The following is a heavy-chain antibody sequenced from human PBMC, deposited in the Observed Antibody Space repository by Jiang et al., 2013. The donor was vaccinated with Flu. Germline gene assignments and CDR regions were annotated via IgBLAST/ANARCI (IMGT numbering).Heavy chain of an antibody. Sequence: QLLESGGGLVQPGGSLRLSCAASGFTFSNYAMSWVRQAPGKGLEWVSTISGPGTNTYYADSVKGRFTISRDNSKNTLYLQMRGLRAEDSAIYYCAKRYCTSTSCQRDIDYWGQGTLVTVSS. CDR2: ISGPGTNT. D-gene: IGHD2-2*01. CDR1: GFTFSNYA. CDR3: AKRYCTSTSCQRDIDY. J-gene: IGHJ4*02. V-gene: IGHV3-23*01.